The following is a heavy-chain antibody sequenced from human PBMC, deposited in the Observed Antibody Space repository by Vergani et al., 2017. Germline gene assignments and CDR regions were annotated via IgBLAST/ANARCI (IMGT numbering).Heavy chain of an antibody. Sequence: QVQLQESGPGLVKPSETLSLTCTVSGGSISSYYWSWIRQPPGEGLEWIGYIYYSGSTNYNPSLKRRVTISVDTSKNQFSLKLSSVTAADTAVYYCARNPYCGGDCYSDAFDIWGQGTMVTVSS. CDR1: GGSISSYY. CDR3: ARNPYCGGDCYSDAFDI. CDR2: IYYSGST. V-gene: IGHV4-59*01. J-gene: IGHJ3*02. D-gene: IGHD2-21*02.